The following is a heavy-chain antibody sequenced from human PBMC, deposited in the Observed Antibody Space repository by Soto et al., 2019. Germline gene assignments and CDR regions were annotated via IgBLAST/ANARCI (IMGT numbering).Heavy chain of an antibody. D-gene: IGHD3-9*01. CDR3: AREDWDY. J-gene: IGHJ4*02. V-gene: IGHV4-59*01. CDR1: GGSISSYY. CDR2: IYYSGST. Sequence: QVQLQESGPGLVKPSETLSLTCTVFGGSISSYYWSWIRQPPGKGLEWIGYIYYSGSTNYNPSLKSRVTISVDTSKNQFSLKLSSVTAADTAVYYCAREDWDYWGQGTLVTVSS.